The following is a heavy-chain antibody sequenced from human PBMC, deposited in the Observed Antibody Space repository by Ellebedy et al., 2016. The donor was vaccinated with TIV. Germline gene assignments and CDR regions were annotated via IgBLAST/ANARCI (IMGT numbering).Heavy chain of an antibody. D-gene: IGHD3-3*01. J-gene: IGHJ6*02. CDR3: ARAIKYYDFWSGYHYGMDV. CDR1: GGSFSGYY. Sequence: SETLSLXCAVYGGSFSGYYWSWIRQPPGKGLEWIGEINHSGSTNYYPSLKSRVTITVDTSKNQFSLKLSSVTAADTAVYDCARAIKYYDFWSGYHYGMDVWGQGSTVTVSS. CDR2: INHSGST. V-gene: IGHV4-34*01.